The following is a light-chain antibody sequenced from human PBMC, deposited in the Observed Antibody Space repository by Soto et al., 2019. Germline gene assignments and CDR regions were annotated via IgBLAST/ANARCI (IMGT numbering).Light chain of an antibody. J-gene: IGLJ1*01. CDR1: TGAVTSGHS. CDR2: DTS. CDR3: LLSYSGARPYV. Sequence: QPVVTQEPSLTESPGGTVTHTCGSSTGAVTSGHSPYWFQQKPGQAPRTLIYDTSNRHSRTPARFSGSLLGGKAALTLSGAQPEDEAEYYCLLSYSGARPYVFGTGTNLTVL. V-gene: IGLV7-46*01.